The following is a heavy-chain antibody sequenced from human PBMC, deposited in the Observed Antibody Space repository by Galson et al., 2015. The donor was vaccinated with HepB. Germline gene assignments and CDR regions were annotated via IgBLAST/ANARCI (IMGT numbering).Heavy chain of an antibody. CDR3: AQDLTYYYGSGSYFVGMTV. CDR1: GFTFEDYA. D-gene: IGHD3-10*01. V-gene: IGHV3-9*01. CDR2: ISWNSDFT. Sequence: SLRLSCAASGFTFEDYAMHWVRQVPGKGLEWVSGISWNSDFTGYADSVRGRFTISRDNAKYFLYLQMNSLRPEDTALYYCAQDLTYYYGSGSYFVGMTVWGQGTTVTVSS. J-gene: IGHJ6*02.